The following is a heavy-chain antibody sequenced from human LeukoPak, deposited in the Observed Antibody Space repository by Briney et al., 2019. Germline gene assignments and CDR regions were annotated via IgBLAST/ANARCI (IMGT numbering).Heavy chain of an antibody. D-gene: IGHD6-19*01. Sequence: SETLSLTCTVSGGSIRSTSYYWGWIRQPPGRGLEWLGSVHYSGSTYDNPSLKSRVTISVDTSKNQFSLKLISVTAADTAVYYCARRSTVAGRGRFDPWGQGTLVTVSS. V-gene: IGHV4-39*01. J-gene: IGHJ5*02. CDR1: GGSIRSTSYY. CDR2: VHYSGST. CDR3: ARRSTVAGRGRFDP.